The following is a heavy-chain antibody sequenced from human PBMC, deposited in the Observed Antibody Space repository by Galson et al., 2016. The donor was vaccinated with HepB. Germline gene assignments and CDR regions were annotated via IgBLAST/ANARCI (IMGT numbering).Heavy chain of an antibody. Sequence: SLRLSCAASGFSVGTYYMSWVRQAPGKGLEWVSVIYSGGTTHYADSVKGRFTISRDNSRNTLYLQMNSLRAADTAVYYCARDSGSWYKGYYYYYYMDVWGKGTTVTVSS. CDR2: IYSGGTT. CDR3: ARDSGSWYKGYYYYYYMDV. V-gene: IGHV3-53*01. D-gene: IGHD6-13*01. J-gene: IGHJ6*03. CDR1: GFSVGTYY.